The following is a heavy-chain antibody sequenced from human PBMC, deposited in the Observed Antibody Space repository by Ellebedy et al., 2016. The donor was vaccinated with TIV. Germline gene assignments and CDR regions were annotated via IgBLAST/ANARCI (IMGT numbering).Heavy chain of an antibody. V-gene: IGHV3-9*01. Sequence: SLKISCAASGFTFDDYAMHWVRQAPGKGLEWVSGINWNSDSIGYADSVKGRFTISRDNAKKSLYLQMNSLRAEDTALYYCARVAVAGTPYHYYYVDVWGKGTTVTVSS. D-gene: IGHD6-19*01. CDR1: GFTFDDYA. J-gene: IGHJ6*03. CDR2: INWNSDSI. CDR3: ARVAVAGTPYHYYYVDV.